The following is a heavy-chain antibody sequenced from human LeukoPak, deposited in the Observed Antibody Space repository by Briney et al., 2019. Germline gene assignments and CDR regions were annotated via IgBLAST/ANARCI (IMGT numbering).Heavy chain of an antibody. V-gene: IGHV3-15*01. CDR2: IQSKTDGGTT. CDR1: GFPFSNAW. D-gene: IGHD2-15*01. J-gene: IGHJ4*02. CDR3: STAAVPPS. Sequence: PGGSLRLSCAASGFPFSNAWMNWVRQAPRKGLEWVCRIQSKTDGGTTEYAAPEKGRFTISRDDSNYTVYLQMNTLTTENTAVDYCSTAAVPPSWGQGTLVTVSS.